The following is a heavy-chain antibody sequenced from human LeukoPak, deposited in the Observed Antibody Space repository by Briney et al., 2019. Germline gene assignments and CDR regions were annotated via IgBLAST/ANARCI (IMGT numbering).Heavy chain of an antibody. Sequence: GGSLRLSCAASGFTFSSYSMNWVRQAPGKGLEWVAVISYDGSNKYYADSVKGRFTISRDNSKNTLYLQMNSLRAEDTAVYYCAKDRVVVVPAAINYWGQGTLVTVSS. CDR2: ISYDGSNK. J-gene: IGHJ4*02. CDR3: AKDRVVVVPAAINY. D-gene: IGHD2-2*02. CDR1: GFTFSSYS. V-gene: IGHV3-30*18.